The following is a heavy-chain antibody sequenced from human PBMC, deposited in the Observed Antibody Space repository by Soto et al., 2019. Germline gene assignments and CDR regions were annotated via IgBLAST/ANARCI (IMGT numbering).Heavy chain of an antibody. CDR1: GFTFSSYA. CDR3: AKDLGRDIVVVPAAIGWFDP. D-gene: IGHD2-2*01. J-gene: IGHJ5*02. Sequence: EVQLLESGGGLVQPGGSLRLSCAASGFTFSSYAMSWVRQAPGKGLEWVSAISGSGGSTYYADSVKGRFTISRDNSKNTLYLQMNSRRAEDTAVYYCAKDLGRDIVVVPAAIGWFDPWGQGTLVTVSS. V-gene: IGHV3-23*01. CDR2: ISGSGGST.